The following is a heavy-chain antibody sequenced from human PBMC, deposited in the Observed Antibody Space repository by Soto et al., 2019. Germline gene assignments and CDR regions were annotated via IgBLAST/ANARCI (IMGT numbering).Heavy chain of an antibody. Sequence: GGSLRLSCAASGFTVSSNYMSWVRQGPGKGLEWVSVIYSGGSTYYADSVKGRFTISRDNSKNTLYLQMNSLRAEDTAVYYCARAGLAVAGTGSAFDIWGQGTMVTVSS. CDR2: IYSGGST. CDR3: ARAGLAVAGTGSAFDI. CDR1: GFTVSSNY. V-gene: IGHV3-53*01. D-gene: IGHD6-19*01. J-gene: IGHJ3*02.